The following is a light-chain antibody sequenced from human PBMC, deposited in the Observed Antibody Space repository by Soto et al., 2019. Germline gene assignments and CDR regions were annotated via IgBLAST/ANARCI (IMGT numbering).Light chain of an antibody. Sequence: EIVMTQSPATLSVSPGERATLSCRASQSVSSNLAWYQQQPGQAPRLLIYGASTRATGFPARFSGSGSGTEFTLTISSLQSEDFSVYYCQQYNNWPPTFGGGNKVDIK. V-gene: IGKV3-15*01. CDR3: QQYNNWPPT. J-gene: IGKJ4*01. CDR1: QSVSSN. CDR2: GAS.